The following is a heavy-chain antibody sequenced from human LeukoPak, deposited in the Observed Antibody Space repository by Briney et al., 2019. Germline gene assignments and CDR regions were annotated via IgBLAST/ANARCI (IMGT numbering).Heavy chain of an antibody. CDR3: AELGITMVGGV. Sequence: GGSLRLSCAASGFTFTSYGMHWVRQAPGKGLEWVAFIRFDGSIEYYADSLKGRFSISRDNYRNTLYLQMNSLRAEDTAVYYCAELGITMVGGVWGKGTTVTISS. CDR1: GFTFTSYG. CDR2: IRFDGSIE. V-gene: IGHV3-30*02. D-gene: IGHD3-10*02. J-gene: IGHJ6*04.